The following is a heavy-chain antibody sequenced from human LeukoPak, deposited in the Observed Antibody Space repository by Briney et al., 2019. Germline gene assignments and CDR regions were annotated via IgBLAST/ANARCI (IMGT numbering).Heavy chain of an antibody. J-gene: IGHJ4*02. D-gene: IGHD4-17*01. CDR3: ARHPSTVTTAPIY. Sequence: GESLKISCKGSGYSFTSYWIGWVRQVPGKGLEGMGIIYPGDSDTRYSPSFQGQVTISANKSISTAYLQWSSLKASDTAMYYCARHPSTVTTAPIYWGQGTLVTVSS. CDR1: GYSFTSYW. V-gene: IGHV5-51*01. CDR2: IYPGDSDT.